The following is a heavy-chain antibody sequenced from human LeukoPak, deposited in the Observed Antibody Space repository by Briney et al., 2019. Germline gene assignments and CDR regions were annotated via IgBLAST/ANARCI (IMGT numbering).Heavy chain of an antibody. D-gene: IGHD1-1*01. CDR2: SIPIFGTA. Sequence: SVKVSCKASGGTFSSYAISWVRQAPGQGLEWMGGSIPIFGTANYAQKFQGRVTITADESTSTAYMELSSLRSEDAAVYYCARSGTHTDFDYWGQGTLVTVSS. CDR1: GGTFSSYA. V-gene: IGHV1-69*13. J-gene: IGHJ4*02. CDR3: ARSGTHTDFDY.